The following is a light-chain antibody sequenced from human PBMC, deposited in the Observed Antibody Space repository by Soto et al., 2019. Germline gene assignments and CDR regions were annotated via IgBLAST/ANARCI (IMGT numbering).Light chain of an antibody. V-gene: IGKV3-20*01. Sequence: ENVLTQSPGTLSLSPGERATLSCRASQTVSSYLTWYQQRLGQAPRLLISGASRRATGIPDRFSGSGSGTDFTLTISRLEPEDFALYYCQQYGTSTITFGQGTRLEIK. CDR3: QQYGTSTIT. CDR2: GAS. J-gene: IGKJ5*01. CDR1: QTVSSY.